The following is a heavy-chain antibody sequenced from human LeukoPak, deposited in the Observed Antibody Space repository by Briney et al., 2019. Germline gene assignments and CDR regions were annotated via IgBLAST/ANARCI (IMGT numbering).Heavy chain of an antibody. V-gene: IGHV4-39*07. CDR1: GGSISSSSYY. CDR2: IYYSGST. Sequence: SETLSLTCTVSGGSISSSSYYWGWIRQPPGKGLEWIGSIYYSGSTYYNPSLKSRVTISVDTSKNQFSLKLSSVTAADTAVYYCARVGPIYGSGSFDYWGQGTLVTVSS. D-gene: IGHD3-10*01. CDR3: ARVGPIYGSGSFDY. J-gene: IGHJ4*02.